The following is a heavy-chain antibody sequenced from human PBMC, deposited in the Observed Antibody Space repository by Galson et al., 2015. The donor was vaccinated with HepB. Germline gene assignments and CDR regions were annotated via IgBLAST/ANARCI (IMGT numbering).Heavy chain of an antibody. CDR1: GFTFNTYA. J-gene: IGHJ4*02. Sequence: SLRLSCATSGFTFNTYAMSWVRQAPGKGLEWVSAITGSGGSSYYADSVKGRFTLSRDNSKNTVYLQMNRLRDEDTAIYYCAKDGRGLGYGDYLDYWGQGTLVTVSS. CDR3: AKDGRGLGYGDYLDY. D-gene: IGHD4-17*01. CDR2: ITGSGGSS. V-gene: IGHV3-23*01.